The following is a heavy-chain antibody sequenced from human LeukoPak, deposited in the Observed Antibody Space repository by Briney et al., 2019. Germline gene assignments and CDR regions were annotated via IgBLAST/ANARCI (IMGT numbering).Heavy chain of an antibody. CDR2: INPNSGGT. J-gene: IGHJ3*02. D-gene: IGHD1-14*01. CDR3: ARELKDPEAFDI. V-gene: IGHV1-2*06. CDR1: GYTFTGYY. Sequence: ASVKVSCKASGYTFTGYYMHWVRQAPGQGLEWMGRINPNSGGTNYAQKFQGRVTITADESTSTAYMELSSLRSEDTAVYYCARELKDPEAFDIWGQGTMVTVSS.